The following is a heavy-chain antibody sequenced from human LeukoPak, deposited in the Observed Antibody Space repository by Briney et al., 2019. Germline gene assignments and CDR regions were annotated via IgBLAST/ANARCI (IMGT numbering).Heavy chain of an antibody. CDR3: ARVNQFGYCSSTSCSRLKSLFDY. J-gene: IGHJ4*02. CDR1: GYTFTSYG. V-gene: IGHV1-18*01. D-gene: IGHD2-2*03. Sequence: ASVKVSCKASGYTFTSYGISWVRQAPGQGLEWMGWISAYNGNTNYAQKLQGRVTTTTDTSTSTAYMELRSLRSDDTAVYYCARVNQFGYCSSTSCSRLKSLFDYWGQGTLVSVSS. CDR2: ISAYNGNT.